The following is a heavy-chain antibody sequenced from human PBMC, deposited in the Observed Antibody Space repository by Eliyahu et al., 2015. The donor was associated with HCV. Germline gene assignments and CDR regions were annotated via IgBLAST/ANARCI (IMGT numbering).Heavy chain of an antibody. CDR2: TRNRAYGGTT. D-gene: IGHD3-22*01. V-gene: IGHV3-49*03. Sequence: EVQLVESGGDLVQPGRSLRLSCRTSGFIFGDXAISWFRQAPGKGLEWVGFTRNRAYGGTTEYAASAKGRFTISRDDSKSIAYLQMNSLQTEDTAVYYCSGEYYDSSGYRNYFDYWGQGTLVTVSS. J-gene: IGHJ4*02. CDR1: GFIFGDXA. CDR3: SGEYYDSSGYRNYFDY.